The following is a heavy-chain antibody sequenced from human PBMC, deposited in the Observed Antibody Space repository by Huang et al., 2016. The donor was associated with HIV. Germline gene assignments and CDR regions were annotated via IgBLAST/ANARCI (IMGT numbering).Heavy chain of an antibody. CDR3: ARWVRGSGWTLDY. CDR2: ISDNNANT. D-gene: IGHD6-19*01. Sequence: QVQLVQSGAEVKKPGASVKVSCRASGYTFTSYGINGVRQAPGKGLEWMGWISDNNANTKYAQNRQGRVTRTTDTSTSTAYMELRSLKSDDTAVYYCARWVRGSGWTLDYWGQGTLVTVSS. V-gene: IGHV1-18*01. J-gene: IGHJ4*02. CDR1: GYTFTSYG.